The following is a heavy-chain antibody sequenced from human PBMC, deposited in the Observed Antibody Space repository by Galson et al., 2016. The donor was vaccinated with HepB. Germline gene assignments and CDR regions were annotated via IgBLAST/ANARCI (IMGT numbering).Heavy chain of an antibody. CDR2: IHPGDSYT. Sequence: QSGAEVKKPGESLKISCKGSGYDFPSYWIGWVSKMPGNPLEWMGIIHPGDSYTRYSPSFQGQVTISADLSITTAYLQWSSLKASDSAIYYCARRGEQWLVSYGMDVWGQGTPVTVSS. V-gene: IGHV5-51*01. CDR1: GYDFPSYW. J-gene: IGHJ6*02. CDR3: ARRGEQWLVSYGMDV. D-gene: IGHD6-19*01.